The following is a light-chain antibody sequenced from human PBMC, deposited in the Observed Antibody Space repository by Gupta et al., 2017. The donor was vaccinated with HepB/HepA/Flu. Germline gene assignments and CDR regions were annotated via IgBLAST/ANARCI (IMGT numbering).Light chain of an antibody. Sequence: QVVLTQSPSASASLGASVHRTCTLSSGHSNYAIAWHQQQPEKGPRYFLMLYSYGSHNKGDGIPDRFSGSSTGAAPYLTISDLQDEDEGDYYGQTWATGSNLVFGGGTKLTVL. CDR2: LYSYGSH. V-gene: IGLV4-69*01. CDR1: SGHSNYA. J-gene: IGLJ3*02. CDR3: QTWATGSNLV.